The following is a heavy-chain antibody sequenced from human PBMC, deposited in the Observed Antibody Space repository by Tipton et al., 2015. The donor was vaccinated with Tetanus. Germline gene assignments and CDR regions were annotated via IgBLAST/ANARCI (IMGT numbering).Heavy chain of an antibody. Sequence: EINHRGGTMYNPSLKSRVTISGDTSKNQFSLKLSSVTAADTAVYYCARGTGDYWGQGTLVTVSS. J-gene: IGHJ4*02. CDR3: ARGTGDY. D-gene: IGHD1-14*01. CDR2: INHRGGT. V-gene: IGHV4-34*01.